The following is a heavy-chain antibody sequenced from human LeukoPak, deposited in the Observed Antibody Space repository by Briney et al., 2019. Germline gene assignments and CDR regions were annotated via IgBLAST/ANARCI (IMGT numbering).Heavy chain of an antibody. J-gene: IGHJ4*02. V-gene: IGHV3-23*01. Sequence: GGSLRLSCEASGVTFSSCAMNWVRQAPGEGLEWVSAINGNGDMIYYADAVKGRFTISRDNSRNTLYLQMDSLRAGDTAVYYCAKWGAQSGSYRVLDYWGQGTLVTVSS. CDR2: INGNGDMI. CDR3: AKWGAQSGSYRVLDY. CDR1: GVTFSSCA. D-gene: IGHD1-26*01.